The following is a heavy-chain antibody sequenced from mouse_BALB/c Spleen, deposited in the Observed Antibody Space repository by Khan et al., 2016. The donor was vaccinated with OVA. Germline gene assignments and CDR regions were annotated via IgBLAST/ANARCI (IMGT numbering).Heavy chain of an antibody. Sequence: QIQLVQSGPELKKPGETVKISCKASGYTFTNYGMNWVKQAPGKGLKWMGWINTYTGEPTYADDFKGRFAFSLETSASTAYLQIINLKNEDTATYFCASGSYWYFDVWGAETTVTVSS. CDR2: INTYTGEP. CDR1: GYTFTNYG. J-gene: IGHJ1*01. CDR3: ASGSYWYFDV. V-gene: IGHV9-3-1*01.